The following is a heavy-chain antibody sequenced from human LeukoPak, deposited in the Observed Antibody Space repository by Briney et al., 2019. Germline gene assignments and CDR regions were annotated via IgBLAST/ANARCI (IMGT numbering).Heavy chain of an antibody. V-gene: IGHV3-21*01. CDR2: ISSSSSYI. J-gene: IGHJ6*02. CDR1: GFTFSSYG. D-gene: IGHD3-3*01. Sequence: GGSLRLSCAASGFTFSSYGMNWVRQAPGKGLEWVSSISSSSSYIYYADSVKGRFTISRDNAKNSLYLQMNSLRAEDTAVYYCARDQGSGYFLWGQGTTVTVSS. CDR3: ARDQGSGYFL.